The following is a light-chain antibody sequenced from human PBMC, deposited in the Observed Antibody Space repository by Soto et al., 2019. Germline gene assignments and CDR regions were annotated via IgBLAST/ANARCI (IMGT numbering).Light chain of an antibody. Sequence: QSVLTQPPSVSGAPGQRVTISCTGSSSNIGAGYDVHWYQLLPGTAPKLLIYGNNNRPSGVPDRFSGSKSGTSASLAITGLQAEDEADYYCQSYDSSLSGSGVVFGGGTKLTVL. J-gene: IGLJ2*01. CDR3: QSYDSSLSGSGVV. CDR2: GNN. V-gene: IGLV1-40*01. CDR1: SSNIGAGYD.